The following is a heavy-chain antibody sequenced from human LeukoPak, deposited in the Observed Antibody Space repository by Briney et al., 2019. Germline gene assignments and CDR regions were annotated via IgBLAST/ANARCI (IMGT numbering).Heavy chain of an antibody. Sequence: GESLKISCKASGYSFSNFRIAWVRQMPGKGPECMGIIYPEDSDTRYSPSFQGRVTISADKSINTAFLQWSSLEASDTAMYYCARSLVVVPAKFDYWGQGTLVIVSS. CDR1: GYSFSNFR. J-gene: IGHJ4*02. D-gene: IGHD2-2*01. V-gene: IGHV5-51*01. CDR2: IYPEDSDT. CDR3: ARSLVVVPAKFDY.